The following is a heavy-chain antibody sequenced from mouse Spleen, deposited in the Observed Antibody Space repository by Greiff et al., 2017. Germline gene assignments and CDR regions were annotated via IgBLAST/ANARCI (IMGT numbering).Heavy chain of an antibody. CDR1: GFTFSSYA. CDR3: ARRLYDYEVDY. CDR2: ISSGGSYT. V-gene: IGHV5-9-3*01. Sequence: EVQLVESGGGLVKPGGSLKLSCAASGFTFSSYAMSWVRQTPEKRLEWVATISSGGSYTYYPDSVKGRFTISRDNAKNTLYLQMSSLRSEDTAMYDCARRLYDYEVDYWGQGTSVTVSS. J-gene: IGHJ4*01. D-gene: IGHD2-4*01.